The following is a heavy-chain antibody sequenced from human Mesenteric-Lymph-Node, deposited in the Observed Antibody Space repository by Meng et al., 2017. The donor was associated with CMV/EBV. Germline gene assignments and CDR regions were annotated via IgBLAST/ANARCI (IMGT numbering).Heavy chain of an antibody. CDR3: TGDSVSNPNLDY. J-gene: IGHJ4*02. Sequence: VDLVAAWGGLCRPGGSLGRSIAASGFNVRAKYMSWVRQAPGKGLEWVCIIYRGDNTYYIDSVKDRFTVSRDNSKNTMYLQMNSLRVEDTAVYYCTGDSVSNPNLDYWGQGTLVTVSS. D-gene: IGHD3-10*01. V-gene: IGHV3-66*01. CDR1: GFNVRAKY. CDR2: IYRGDNT.